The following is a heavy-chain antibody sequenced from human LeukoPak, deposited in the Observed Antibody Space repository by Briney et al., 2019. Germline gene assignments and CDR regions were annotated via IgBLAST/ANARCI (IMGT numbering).Heavy chain of an antibody. Sequence: SETLSLTCTVNGGSFSGYYWSWIRQAPGKGLEWIGEISHSGSTNHNPSLKSRVTISVDTSKNPFTPKLTSETAADTGVYYCARGGRRSGSFSNWFGPWGQGTLVTASS. CDR3: ARGGRRSGSFSNWFGP. J-gene: IGHJ5*02. CDR1: GGSFSGYY. D-gene: IGHD1-26*01. CDR2: ISHSGST. V-gene: IGHV4-34*01.